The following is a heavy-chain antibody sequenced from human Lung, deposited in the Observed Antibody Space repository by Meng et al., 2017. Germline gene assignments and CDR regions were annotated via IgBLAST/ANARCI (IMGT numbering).Heavy chain of an antibody. CDR3: TTDLPFTEGGVITT. CDR1: GGTFRNSW. CDR2: IKSIVNGGTT. D-gene: IGHD3-16*02. V-gene: IGHV3-15*01. J-gene: IGHJ5*02. Sequence: EVRLVGAGGCLVRPGGPVALSWLVSGGTFRNSWMTWVRQAPGKGLECVVRIKSIVNGGTTDFAAPVKGRFTISRADPENTIYLQMNRLQTEDTAVYYCTTDLPFTEGGVITTWGQGTLVTVSS.